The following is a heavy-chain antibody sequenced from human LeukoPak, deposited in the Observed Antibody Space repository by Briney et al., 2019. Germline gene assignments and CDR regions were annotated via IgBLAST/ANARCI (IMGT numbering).Heavy chain of an antibody. Sequence: GGSLRLSCAASEFTFSDYAMHWVRQAPGKGLEWVAVISYDGSNEYYADSVKGRFTISRDNSKNTLYLQMNSLRAEDTAVYYCAKILRFGELLVDYWGQGTLVTVSS. CDR3: AKILRFGELLVDY. CDR1: EFTFSDYA. V-gene: IGHV3-30*18. CDR2: ISYDGSNE. D-gene: IGHD3-10*01. J-gene: IGHJ4*02.